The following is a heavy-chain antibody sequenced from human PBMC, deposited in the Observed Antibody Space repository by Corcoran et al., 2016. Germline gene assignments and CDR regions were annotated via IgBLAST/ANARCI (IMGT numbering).Heavy chain of an antibody. CDR3: AADRWDGYNWAY. J-gene: IGHJ4*02. CDR1: GFTFTSSA. D-gene: IGHD5-12*01. Sequence: QMQLVQSGPEVKKPGTSVKVSCKASGFTFTSSAVQWVRQARGQRLEWIGWIVVGSGNTNYAQKFQERVTITRDMSTSTAYMELSSLRSEDTAVYYCAADRWDGYNWAYWGQGTLVTVSS. V-gene: IGHV1-58*01. CDR2: IVVGSGNT.